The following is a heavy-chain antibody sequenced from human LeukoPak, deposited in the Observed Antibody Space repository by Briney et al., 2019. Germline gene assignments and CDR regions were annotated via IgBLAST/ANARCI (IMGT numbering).Heavy chain of an antibody. CDR1: GFTFSSYS. CDR3: ARVTWGSGPVDAFDI. CDR2: ISSSSSTI. Sequence: GSLRLSCAASGFTFSSYSMNWVRQAPGKGLEWVSYISSSSSTIYYADSVEGRFTISRDNAKNSLYLQMNSLRDEDTAVYYCARVTWGSGPVDAFDIWGQGTMVTVSS. D-gene: IGHD7-27*01. V-gene: IGHV3-48*02. J-gene: IGHJ3*02.